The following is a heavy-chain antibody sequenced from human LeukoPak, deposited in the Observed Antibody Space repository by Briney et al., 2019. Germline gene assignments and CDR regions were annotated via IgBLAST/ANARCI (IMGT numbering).Heavy chain of an antibody. CDR2: ISSASSTM. D-gene: IGHD5-18*01. J-gene: IGHJ4*02. Sequence: PGGSLRLSCAASGFTFSSCSMNWVRQGPGKGLEWVSYISSASSTMYYADSVKGRFTISRDNAKNSLFLQMNSLRAEDTAGYYCVRGGAPTQPWTNDYWGQGTLVTVSS. V-gene: IGHV3-48*01. CDR3: VRGGAPTQPWTNDY. CDR1: GFTFSSCS.